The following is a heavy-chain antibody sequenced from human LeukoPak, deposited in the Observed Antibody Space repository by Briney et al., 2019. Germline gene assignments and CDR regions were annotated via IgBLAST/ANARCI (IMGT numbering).Heavy chain of an antibody. Sequence: GGSLRLSCAASGFTFTSYSINWVRQAPGKGLEWVSSISSSTNYIYSADSVKGRFTISRDNAKNSLYLQMNSLRAEDTAVYYCARRGSYYDFWSGYHYYFDYWGQGTLVTVSS. J-gene: IGHJ4*02. CDR2: ISSSTNYI. V-gene: IGHV3-21*04. CDR3: ARRGSYYDFWSGYHYYFDY. CDR1: GFTFTSYS. D-gene: IGHD3-3*01.